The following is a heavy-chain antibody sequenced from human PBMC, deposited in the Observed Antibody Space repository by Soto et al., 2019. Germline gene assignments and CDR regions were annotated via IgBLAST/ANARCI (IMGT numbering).Heavy chain of an antibody. D-gene: IGHD2-15*01. Sequence: GGSLRLSCAASGFTFSSYWMSWVRQAPGKGLEWVANIKQDGSEKYYVDSVKGRFTISRDNAKNSLYLQMNSLRAEDTAVYYCARDKRTDCSGGSCYSYYYYGMDVWGQGTTVTVSS. CDR1: GFTFSSYW. V-gene: IGHV3-7*01. J-gene: IGHJ6*02. CDR3: ARDKRTDCSGGSCYSYYYYGMDV. CDR2: IKQDGSEK.